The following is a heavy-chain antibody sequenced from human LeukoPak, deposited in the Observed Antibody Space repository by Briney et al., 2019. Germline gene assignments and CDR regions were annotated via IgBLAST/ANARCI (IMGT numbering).Heavy chain of an antibody. CDR3: AKYSPYDILTGSTYYFDY. V-gene: IGHV3-23*01. CDR2: ISSSGDST. D-gene: IGHD3-9*01. J-gene: IGHJ4*02. CDR1: GFTFANYG. Sequence: GGSLRLSCAASGFTFANYGMGWVRQAPGKGLEWVSAISSSGDSTYYADSVEGRFTISRDNSKNTLYLQMNSLRAEDTALYYCAKYSPYDILTGSTYYFDYWGQGTLVTVSS.